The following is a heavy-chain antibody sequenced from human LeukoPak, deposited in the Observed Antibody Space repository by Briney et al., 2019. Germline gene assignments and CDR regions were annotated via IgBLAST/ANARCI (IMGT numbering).Heavy chain of an antibody. J-gene: IGHJ4*02. CDR3: SYYDSSGYYKSFDY. CDR2: IIPIFGTA. Sequence: ASVKVSCKASGGTFSSYAISWVRQAPGQGLEWMGGIIPIFGTANYAQKFQGRVTITADESTSTAYMELSSLRSEDTAVYYCSYYDSSGYYKSFDYWGQGTLVTVSS. CDR1: GGTFSSYA. V-gene: IGHV1-69*13. D-gene: IGHD3-22*01.